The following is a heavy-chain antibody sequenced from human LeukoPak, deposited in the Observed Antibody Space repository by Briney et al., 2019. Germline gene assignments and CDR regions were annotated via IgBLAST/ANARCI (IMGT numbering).Heavy chain of an antibody. V-gene: IGHV3-21*04. CDR1: GFTFSSYS. CDR2: ISSSSSYI. D-gene: IGHD6-13*01. Sequence: GGSLRLSCAASGFTFSSYSMNWVRQAPGKGLEWVSSISSSSSYIYYADSVKGRFTISRDNAKNSLYLQMNSLRAEDTAVYYCAKDAAGYSSSWTNDYWGQGTLVTVSS. J-gene: IGHJ4*02. CDR3: AKDAAGYSSSWTNDY.